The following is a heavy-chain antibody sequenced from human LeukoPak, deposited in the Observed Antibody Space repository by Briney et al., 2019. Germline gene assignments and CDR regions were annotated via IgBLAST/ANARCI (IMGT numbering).Heavy chain of an antibody. J-gene: IGHJ4*02. CDR1: GDSISTSY. Sequence: RSETLSLTCSVSGDSISTSYWSWIRQPPGKGLEWIGYIYYSGSANYNPSLKSRVTISVDTSKNQFSLKLSSVTAADTAVYYCARAPVGSGWYYFDYWGQGTLVTVSS. V-gene: IGHV4-59*01. CDR3: ARAPVGSGWYYFDY. D-gene: IGHD6-19*01. CDR2: IYYSGSA.